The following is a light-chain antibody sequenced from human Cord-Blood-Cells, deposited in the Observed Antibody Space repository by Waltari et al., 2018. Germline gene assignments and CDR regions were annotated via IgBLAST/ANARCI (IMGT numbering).Light chain of an antibody. V-gene: IGLV3-25*03. CDR1: AWPKQY. Sequence: SYELTQPPSLSVSPGQTARNTCHGDAWPKQYAYWYQQKQGQAPVRVIYKDSERPSGIPERFSGSSSGTTVTLTISGGQAEDEADYYCQSADSSGTYVVFGGGTKLTVL. CDR2: KDS. CDR3: QSADSSGTYVV. J-gene: IGLJ2*01.